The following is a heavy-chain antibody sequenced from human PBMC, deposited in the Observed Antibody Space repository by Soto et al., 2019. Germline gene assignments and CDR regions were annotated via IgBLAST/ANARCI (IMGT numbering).Heavy chain of an antibody. V-gene: IGHV4-31*03. CDR2: IYYSGST. Sequence: ASEILSLTCTVSGGSISSGGYCWSWIRQHPGKGLEWIGYIYYSGSTYYNPSLKSRVTISVDTSKNQFSLKLSSVTAADTAMYYCARVGIAAAGDFDYWGQGTLVTVSS. CDR1: GGSISSGGYC. D-gene: IGHD6-13*01. J-gene: IGHJ4*02. CDR3: ARVGIAAAGDFDY.